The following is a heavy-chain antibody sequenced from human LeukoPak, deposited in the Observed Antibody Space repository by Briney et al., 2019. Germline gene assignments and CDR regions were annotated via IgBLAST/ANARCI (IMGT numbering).Heavy chain of an antibody. J-gene: IGHJ4*02. Sequence: SETLSLTCAVYGGSFSGYYWSWIRQPPGKGLEWIGEINHSGSTNYNPSLKSRVTISVDTSKNQFSLKLSSVTAADTAVYYCARKGAVEFPGIAVAGTLDYWGQGTLVTVS. CDR2: INHSGST. V-gene: IGHV4-34*01. CDR1: GGSFSGYY. D-gene: IGHD6-19*01. CDR3: ARKGAVEFPGIAVAGTLDY.